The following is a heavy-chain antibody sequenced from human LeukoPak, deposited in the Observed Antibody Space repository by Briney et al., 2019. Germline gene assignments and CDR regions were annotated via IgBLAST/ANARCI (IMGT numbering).Heavy chain of an antibody. V-gene: IGHV1-2*02. CDR1: GYIFTGYY. CDR3: ARGPPGGLRFLDWNSPLDY. CDR2: INPNSGGT. J-gene: IGHJ4*02. Sequence: GASVKVSCKASGYIFTGYYMHWVRQAPGQGLEWMGWINPNSGGTNYAQKFQGRVTMTRDTSISTAYMELSRLRSDDTAVYYCARGPPGGLRFLDWNSPLDYWGQGALVTVSS. D-gene: IGHD3-3*01.